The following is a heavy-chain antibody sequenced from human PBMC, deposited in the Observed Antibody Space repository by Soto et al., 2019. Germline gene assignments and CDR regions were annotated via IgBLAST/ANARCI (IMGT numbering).Heavy chain of an antibody. Sequence: QMQLVQSGPEVKKPGTSVKVSCKASGFTFTSSAVQWVRQARGQRLEWIGWIVVGSGNTNYAQKFQERVTITRDMSTSTAYMELSSLRSEDTAVYYCAADSYCSGGSCYQYYFDYWGQGTLVTVSS. CDR1: GFTFTSSA. V-gene: IGHV1-58*01. D-gene: IGHD2-15*01. CDR3: AADSYCSGGSCYQYYFDY. CDR2: IVVGSGNT. J-gene: IGHJ4*02.